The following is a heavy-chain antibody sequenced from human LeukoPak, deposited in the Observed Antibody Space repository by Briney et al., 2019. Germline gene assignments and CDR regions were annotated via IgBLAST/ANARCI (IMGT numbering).Heavy chain of an antibody. CDR3: ARTATVVYFDY. J-gene: IGHJ4*02. Sequence: SETLSLTCTVSGGSISSYYWSWIRQPPGKGLEWIGYIYYSGSTNYNPSLKSRVTISVDASKNQFSLKLSSVTAADTAVYYCARTATVVYFDYWGQGTLVTVSS. V-gene: IGHV4-59*01. CDR2: IYYSGST. D-gene: IGHD4-23*01. CDR1: GGSISSYY.